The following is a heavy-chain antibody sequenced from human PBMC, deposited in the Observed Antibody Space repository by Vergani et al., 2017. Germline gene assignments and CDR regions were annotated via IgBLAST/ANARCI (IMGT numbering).Heavy chain of an antibody. J-gene: IGHJ4*02. CDR1: GFTFSSYG. CDR2: ISYDGSNK. CDR3: AKDYYDSSGYPLTNFDY. D-gene: IGHD3-22*01. V-gene: IGHV3-30*18. Sequence: QVQLVESGGGVVQPGRSLRLSCAASGFTFSSYGMHWVRQAPGKGLEWVAVISYDGSNKYYADSVKGRFTISRDNSKNTLYLQMNSLRAEDTAVYYCAKDYYDSSGYPLTNFDYWGQGTLVTVSS.